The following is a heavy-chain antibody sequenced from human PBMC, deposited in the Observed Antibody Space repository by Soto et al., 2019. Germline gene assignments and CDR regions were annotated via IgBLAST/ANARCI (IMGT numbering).Heavy chain of an antibody. J-gene: IGHJ4*02. CDR3: ARDTPVVVVAARFDY. V-gene: IGHV1-18*01. D-gene: IGHD2-15*01. Sequence: QVQLVQSGAEVKKPGASVKVSCKASGYTFTSYGISWVRQDPGQGLEWMGWISAYNGNTNYAQKLQGRVTMTTDTSTSTAYMELRSLRSDDTAVYYCARDTPVVVVAARFDYWGQGTLVTVSS. CDR1: GYTFTSYG. CDR2: ISAYNGNT.